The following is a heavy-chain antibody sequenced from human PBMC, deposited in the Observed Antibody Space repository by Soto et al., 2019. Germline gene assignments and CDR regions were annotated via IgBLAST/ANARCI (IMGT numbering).Heavy chain of an antibody. CDR2: IYYSGST. J-gene: IGHJ3*02. V-gene: IGHV4-31*03. CDR3: ARVGSYDFWSGYPDAFDI. Sequence: QVQLQESGPGLVKPSQTLSLTCTVSGGSISSGGYYWSWIRQHPGKGLEWIGYIYYSGSTYYNPTLKSRVTISVDTSKNQLSLKLSSVTAADTAVYYCARVGSYDFWSGYPDAFDIWGQGTMVTVSS. CDR1: GGSISSGGYY. D-gene: IGHD3-3*01.